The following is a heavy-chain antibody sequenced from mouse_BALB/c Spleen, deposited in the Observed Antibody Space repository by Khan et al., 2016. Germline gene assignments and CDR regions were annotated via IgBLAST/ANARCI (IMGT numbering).Heavy chain of an antibody. Sequence: VQLQQSGPDLVKPGASVKISCKASGYTFTDYNMHWVKQSHGKSLEWIGYIYTYNGGTGYNQTFKNKATLNEDNSYSTDSMEMRSRTSEDSAVYYCTSSNASYFDVWVAGTTVIVSS. CDR2: IYTYNGGT. J-gene: IGHJ1*01. V-gene: IGHV1S29*02. D-gene: IGHD6-1*01. CDR1: GYTFTDYN. CDR3: TSSNASYFDV.